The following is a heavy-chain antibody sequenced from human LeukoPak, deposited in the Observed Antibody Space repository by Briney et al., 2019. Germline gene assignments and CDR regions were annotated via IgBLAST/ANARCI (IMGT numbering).Heavy chain of an antibody. J-gene: IGHJ6*03. CDR2: IYTSGST. V-gene: IGHV4-4*07. CDR1: GGSISSYY. CDR3: ARDLFDPPAIYYYYYMDV. Sequence: SETLSLTCTVSGGSISSYYWSWIRQPAGKGLEWIGRIYTSGSTNYNPSLKSRVTMSVDTSKNQFSLKLSSVTAADTAVYYCARDLFDPPAIYYYYYMDVWGKGTTVTVSS. D-gene: IGHD3-9*01.